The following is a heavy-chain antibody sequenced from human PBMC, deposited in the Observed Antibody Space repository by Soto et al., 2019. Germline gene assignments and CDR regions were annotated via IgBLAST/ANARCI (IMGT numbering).Heavy chain of an antibody. Sequence: QVQLVESGGGVVQPGRSLRLSCAASGFPFSKYGMHWVRQAPGEGLEWVAIIWYDGSKKYYGDSVKGRFTISRDNSKDTLFLQMNSLRADDTAMYYCARLGGSGGDSIEHWGQGTLVTVSS. J-gene: IGHJ4*02. CDR2: IWYDGSKK. CDR3: ARLGGSGGDSIEH. D-gene: IGHD3-10*01. CDR1: GFPFSKYG. V-gene: IGHV3-33*01.